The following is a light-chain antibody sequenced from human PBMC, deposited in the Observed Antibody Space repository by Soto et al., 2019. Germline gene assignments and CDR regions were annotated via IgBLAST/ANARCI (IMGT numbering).Light chain of an antibody. CDR1: QSLSTW. J-gene: IGKJ1*01. CDR3: QQYNSYSWT. CDR2: DAS. V-gene: IGKV1-5*01. Sequence: DIQMTQSPSTLSASVGDRVTITCRASQSLSTWLAWYQHKEGKDPKLLIYDASTLETGVPSRFSGSGSGTGFTLTISSLQPDDFATYYCQQYNSYSWTFGQGTKV.